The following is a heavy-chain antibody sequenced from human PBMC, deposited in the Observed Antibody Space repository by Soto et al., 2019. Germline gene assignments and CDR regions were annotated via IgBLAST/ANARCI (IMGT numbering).Heavy chain of an antibody. CDR3: ARGYDFWGGMDV. CDR2: INAGNGNT. V-gene: IGHV1-3*05. Sequence: QAQLVQSGAEEKKPGASVKVSCKASGYTFTNYAMHWVRQAPGQRLEWMGWINAGNGNTKYSQKFQGRVTITRDTSASTAYMELSSLRFEGTAMYDCARGYDFWGGMDVWGQGTTVTVSS. J-gene: IGHJ6*02. D-gene: IGHD3-3*01. CDR1: GYTFTNYA.